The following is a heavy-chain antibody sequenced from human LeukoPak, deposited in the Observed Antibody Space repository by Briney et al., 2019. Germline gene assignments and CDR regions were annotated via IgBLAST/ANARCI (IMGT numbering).Heavy chain of an antibody. V-gene: IGHV1-46*01. CDR3: ARESGVTRITMVRGVISY. CDR2: INPSGGST. D-gene: IGHD3-10*01. CDR1: GYTFTSYY. Sequence: ASVKVSCKASGYTFTSYYMHWVRQAPGQRLEWMGIINPSGGSTSYAQKFQGRVTMTRDTSTSTVYMELGSLRSEDTAVYYCARESGVTRITMVRGVISYWGQGTLVTVSS. J-gene: IGHJ4*02.